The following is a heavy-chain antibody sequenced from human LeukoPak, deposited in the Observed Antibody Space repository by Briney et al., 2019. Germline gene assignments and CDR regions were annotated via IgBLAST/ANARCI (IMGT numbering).Heavy chain of an antibody. CDR3: ARWNYDILTGYPIGGPDY. CDR1: GYTFTSYG. V-gene: IGHV1-18*04. J-gene: IGHJ4*02. CDR2: ISAYNGNT. Sequence: ASVKVSCKASGYTFTSYGISWVRQAPGQGLEWMGWISAYNGNTNYAQKLQGRVTMTTDTSTSTAYVELRSLRSDDTAVYYCARWNYDILTGYPIGGPDYWGQGTLVTVSS. D-gene: IGHD3-9*01.